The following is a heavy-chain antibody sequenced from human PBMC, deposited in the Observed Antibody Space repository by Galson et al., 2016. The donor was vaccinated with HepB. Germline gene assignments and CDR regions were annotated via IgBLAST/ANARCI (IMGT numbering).Heavy chain of an antibody. D-gene: IGHD6-19*01. V-gene: IGHV3-23*01. CDR1: GFTFSSYA. J-gene: IGHJ3*01. CDR2: LNHSGAST. CDR3: AKRLRSSGSGGSNDAVDV. Sequence: SLRLSCAASGFTFSSYAMTWVRQAPGKGLEWVSGLNHSGASTYYTDSVKGRFTMSRDNSKNTLYLQMNSLRAEDTALYYCAKRLRSSGSGGSNDAVDVWGQGTMVTVSS.